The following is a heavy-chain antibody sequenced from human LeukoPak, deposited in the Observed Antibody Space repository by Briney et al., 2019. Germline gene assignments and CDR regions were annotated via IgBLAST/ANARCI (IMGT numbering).Heavy chain of an antibody. CDR1: GGTFSSYA. V-gene: IGHV1-69*13. D-gene: IGHD3-22*01. Sequence: SVKVSCKASGGTFSSYAISWVRQAPGQGLEWMGGIIPIFGTANYAQKFQGRVTITAEESTRTAYVALSSLSSGDEAVYYWAREMEITMIVVVTTPAFDIWGQGTMVTVSS. J-gene: IGHJ3*02. CDR3: AREMEITMIVVVTTPAFDI. CDR2: IIPIFGTA.